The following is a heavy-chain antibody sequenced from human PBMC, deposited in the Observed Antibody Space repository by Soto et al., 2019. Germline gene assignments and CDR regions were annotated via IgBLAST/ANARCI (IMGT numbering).Heavy chain of an antibody. CDR2: IDPSDSYT. D-gene: IGHD6-19*01. V-gene: IGHV5-10-1*01. J-gene: IGHJ4*02. CDR1: GFTFTSYW. CDR3: ARFFGSGFDY. Sequence: GESLKISCKGSGFTFTSYWISWVRQMPGKGLEWMGRIDPSDSYTNYSPSFQGHVTISADKSISTAYLQWSSLRNEDTAVYYCARFFGSGFDYWGQGTLVTVSS.